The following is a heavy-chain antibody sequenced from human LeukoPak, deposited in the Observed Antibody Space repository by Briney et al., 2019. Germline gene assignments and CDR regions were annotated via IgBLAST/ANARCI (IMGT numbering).Heavy chain of an antibody. D-gene: IGHD3-10*01. J-gene: IGHJ4*02. CDR1: GGSFSGYY. Sequence: SETLSLTCTVYGGSFSGYYWSWIRQPPGKGLEWIGEINQSGSTNYNPSLKSRVPISADTSKNQFSLKLNSMTAADTAVYYCARLYGSGSYYRHWGQGTLVTVSS. V-gene: IGHV4-34*01. CDR3: ARLYGSGSYYRH. CDR2: INQSGST.